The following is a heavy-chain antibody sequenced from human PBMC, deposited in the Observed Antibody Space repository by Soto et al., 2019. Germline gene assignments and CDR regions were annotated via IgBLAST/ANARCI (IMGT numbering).Heavy chain of an antibody. CDR3: ARVSMVPYYYYGMDV. J-gene: IGHJ6*02. CDR2: IFPNGNT. Sequence: SETLSLTCTVSRGYVNTFHWSWVRQPAGKGLEWIGRIFPNGNTDYSPSLKSRVTISVDKSKNQFSLKLSSVTAADTAVYYCARVSMVPYYYYGMDVWGQGTTVTVSS. V-gene: IGHV4-4*07. CDR1: RGYVNTFH. D-gene: IGHD3-10*01.